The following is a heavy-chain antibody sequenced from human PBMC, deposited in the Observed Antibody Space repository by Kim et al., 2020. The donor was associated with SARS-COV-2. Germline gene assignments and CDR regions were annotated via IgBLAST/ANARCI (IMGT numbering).Heavy chain of an antibody. CDR3: ARVIDSGWYRVNLHFDY. CDR2: INAGNGNT. Sequence: ASVKVSCKASGYTFTSYAMHWVRQAPGQRLEWMGWINAGNGNTKYSQKFQGRVTITRDTSASTAYMELSSLRSEDTAVYYCARVIDSGWYRVNLHFDYWGQGTLVTVSS. CDR1: GYTFTSYA. D-gene: IGHD6-19*01. J-gene: IGHJ4*02. V-gene: IGHV1-3*01.